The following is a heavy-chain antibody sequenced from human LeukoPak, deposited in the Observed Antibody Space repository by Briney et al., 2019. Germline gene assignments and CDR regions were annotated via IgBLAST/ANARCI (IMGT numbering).Heavy chain of an antibody. D-gene: IGHD5-24*01. CDR3: ARGRDGYNFLNRGEYYYFDY. V-gene: IGHV4-4*07. CDR2: IYTSGST. J-gene: IGHJ4*02. Sequence: SETLSLTCTVSGGSISSYYWSWVRQPAGKGLEWIGRIYTSGSTTYNPSLQSRVTMSVDTSKNQFSLKLRSVTAADTAVYYCARGRDGYNFLNRGEYYYFDYWGQGTLVTVSS. CDR1: GGSISSYY.